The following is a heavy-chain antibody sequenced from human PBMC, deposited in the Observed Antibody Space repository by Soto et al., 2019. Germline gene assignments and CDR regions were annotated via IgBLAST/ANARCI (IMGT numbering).Heavy chain of an antibody. CDR1: GFTFRSYG. CDR2: ISYDGSNK. Sequence: QVPLVESGGGVVQPGRSLRLSCAVSGFTFRSYGMHWVRQAPGKGLEWVAVISYDGSNKYYADSVKGRFTISRDNSKNTLYLQMNSLRAEDTAVYYCARKTLTYYYDSSGSYWGQGTLVTVSS. V-gene: IGHV3-30*03. D-gene: IGHD3-22*01. CDR3: ARKTLTYYYDSSGSY. J-gene: IGHJ4*02.